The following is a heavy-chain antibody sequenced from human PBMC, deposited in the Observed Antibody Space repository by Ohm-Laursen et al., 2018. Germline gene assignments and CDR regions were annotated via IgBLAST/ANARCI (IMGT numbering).Heavy chain of an antibody. CDR1: GFTFHDYA. V-gene: IGHV3-9*01. CDR3: AKSDTAMVTHYGMDV. Sequence: SLRLSCAASGFTFHDYAMHWVRQAPGKGLEWVSGISWNSGSIGYADSVKGRFTISRDNAKNSLYLQMNSLRAEDTALYYCAKSDTAMVTHYGMDVWGQGTTVTVSS. CDR2: ISWNSGSI. D-gene: IGHD5-18*01. J-gene: IGHJ6*02.